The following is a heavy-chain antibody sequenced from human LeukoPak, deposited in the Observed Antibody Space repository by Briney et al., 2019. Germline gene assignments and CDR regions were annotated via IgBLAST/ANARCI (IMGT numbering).Heavy chain of an antibody. V-gene: IGHV4-34*01. D-gene: IGHD6-19*01. Sequence: SETLSLTCSVSGGSIRSYYWSWIRQPPGKGLEWIGEINHSGSTNYNPSLKSRVTISVDTSKNQFSLKLSSVTAADTAVYYCARRSTYIAVAGTFRYWGQGTLVTVSS. CDR1: GGSIRSYY. CDR2: INHSGST. J-gene: IGHJ4*02. CDR3: ARRSTYIAVAGTFRY.